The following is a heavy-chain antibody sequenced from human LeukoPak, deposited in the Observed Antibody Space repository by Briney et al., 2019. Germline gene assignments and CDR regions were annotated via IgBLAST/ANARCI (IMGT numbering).Heavy chain of an antibody. D-gene: IGHD1-7*01. CDR1: GFTFDDYA. V-gene: IGHV3-9*01. CDR2: ISWNSGSI. J-gene: IGHJ5*02. CDR3: ARVMRTTAFDP. Sequence: PGGSLRLSCAASGFTFDDYAMHWVRHAPGKGLEWVSGISWNSGSIGYADSVKGRFTISRDNAKHSLYLQMNSLRAEDTAVYYCARVMRTTAFDPWGQGTLVTVSS.